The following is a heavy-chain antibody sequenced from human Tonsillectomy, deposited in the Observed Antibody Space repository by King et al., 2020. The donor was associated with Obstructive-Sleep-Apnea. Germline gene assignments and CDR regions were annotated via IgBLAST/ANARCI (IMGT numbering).Heavy chain of an antibody. D-gene: IGHD3-10*01. J-gene: IGHJ4*02. V-gene: IGHV3-48*04. CDR1: GFTFISYP. CDR3: ARDLYYGSGSPYYFEY. Sequence: ESQLVQSGGGLVQPGGSLRLSCAASGFTFISYPMNWVRQAPGKGLEWVSSISSISSTIYHSDSVKGRLPTSRDNAKNSLYLQMNSLRAEDTALYYCARDLYYGSGSPYYFEYWGQGTLVTVSS. CDR2: ISSISSTI.